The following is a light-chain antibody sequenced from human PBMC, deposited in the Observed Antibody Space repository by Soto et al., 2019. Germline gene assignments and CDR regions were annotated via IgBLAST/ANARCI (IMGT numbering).Light chain of an antibody. Sequence: AVQITQSPSSLSPSIGDTVTITFRASLVVSNYLAWYQQKPGNPPKALIYAASFLQSGVPSRFSGSGSGTDFSLTISFLQSEDFATYYCQHYYSYPYTFGQGTTLE. CDR2: AAS. V-gene: IGKV1-8*01. CDR1: LVVSNY. CDR3: QHYYSYPYT. J-gene: IGKJ2*01.